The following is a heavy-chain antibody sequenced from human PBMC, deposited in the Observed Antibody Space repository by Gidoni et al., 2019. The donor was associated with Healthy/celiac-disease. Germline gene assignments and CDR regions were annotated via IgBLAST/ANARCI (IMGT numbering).Heavy chain of an antibody. J-gene: IGHJ6*03. CDR1: GFTFISYR. D-gene: IGHD3-3*01. CDR2: ISSRSGYI. V-gene: IGHV3-21*01. Sequence: EVQLVESGGGLVKPGGSLRLSCAAPGFTFISYRLNWVRQAPGKWLRWVSSISSRSGYIYYAESVKGRFTISRDNAKNSLYLQMNSLRAEDTAVYYCARDGMDYDFWSGYYDHYMDVWGKGTTVTVSS. CDR3: ARDGMDYDFWSGYYDHYMDV.